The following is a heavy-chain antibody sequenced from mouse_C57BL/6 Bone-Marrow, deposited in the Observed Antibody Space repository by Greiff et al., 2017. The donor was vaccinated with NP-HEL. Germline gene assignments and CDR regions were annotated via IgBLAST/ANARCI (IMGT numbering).Heavy chain of an antibody. CDR1: GYTFTDYY. CDR3: ARFYYGSKDWYFDV. V-gene: IGHV1-76*01. CDR2: IYPGSGNT. J-gene: IGHJ1*03. D-gene: IGHD1-1*01. Sequence: QVHVKQSGAELVRPGASVKLSCKASGYTFTDYYINWVKQRPGQGLEWIARIYPGSGNTYYNEKFKGKATLTAEKSSSTAYMQLSSLTSEDSAVYFCARFYYGSKDWYFDVWGTGTTVTVSS.